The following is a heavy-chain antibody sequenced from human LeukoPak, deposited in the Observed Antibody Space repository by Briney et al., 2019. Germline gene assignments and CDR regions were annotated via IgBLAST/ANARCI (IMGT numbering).Heavy chain of an antibody. D-gene: IGHD4-17*01. V-gene: IGHV3-7*01. CDR3: ARVDGDYSDAFDI. CDR2: IKQDGSEK. J-gene: IGHJ3*02. CDR1: GFTFSSYW. Sequence: PGGSLRLSCAASGFTFSSYWMSWVRQAPGKGLEWVANIKQDGSEKYYVDSVKGRFTISRDNAKNSPYLQMNSLRAEDTAVYYCARVDGDYSDAFDIWGQGTMVTVSS.